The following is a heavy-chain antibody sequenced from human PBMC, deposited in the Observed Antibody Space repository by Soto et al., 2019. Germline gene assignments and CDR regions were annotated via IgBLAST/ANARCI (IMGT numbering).Heavy chain of an antibody. CDR2: ISYDGDNK. V-gene: IGHV3-30*14. J-gene: IGHJ4*02. Sequence: QVQLVESGGGVVQPGTSLRLSCTASGFNLVNYAMHWVRQAPGKGLEWVAVISYDGDNKYYADSVKGRFTVSRDNSKNTFYLQLNSQRAEDTARYYCARVPDKSGSKEGDFDYWGQGTLVAVSS. CDR1: GFNLVNYA. D-gene: IGHD3-10*01. CDR3: ARVPDKSGSKEGDFDY.